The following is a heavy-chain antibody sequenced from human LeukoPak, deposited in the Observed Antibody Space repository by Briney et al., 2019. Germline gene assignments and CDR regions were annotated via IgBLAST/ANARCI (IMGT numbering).Heavy chain of an antibody. CDR1: DFTFSSYS. Sequence: PGGSLRLSCAASDFTFSSYSMNWVRQAPGKGLEWVSSISSSSGYIYYADSVKGRFTISRDNAKNSLYLQMNSLRAEDTAVYYCARGIDDAFDIWGQGTMVTVSS. CDR2: ISSSSGYI. J-gene: IGHJ3*02. CDR3: ARGIDDAFDI. V-gene: IGHV3-21*01. D-gene: IGHD1-26*01.